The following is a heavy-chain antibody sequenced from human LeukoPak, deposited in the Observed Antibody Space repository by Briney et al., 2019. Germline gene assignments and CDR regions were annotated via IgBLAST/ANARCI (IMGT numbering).Heavy chain of an antibody. CDR2: ISGSGGST. CDR1: GFTFSSYA. Sequence: GGSLRLSCAASGFTFSSYAMSWVRQAPGKGLEWVSAISGSGGSTYYADSVKGRFTISRDKSKNTLYLQMNSLRAEDTAVYYCAAEITMVRGQYYYYYYGMDVWGQGTTVTVSS. CDR3: AAEITMVRGQYYYYYYGMDV. V-gene: IGHV3-23*01. D-gene: IGHD3-10*01. J-gene: IGHJ6*02.